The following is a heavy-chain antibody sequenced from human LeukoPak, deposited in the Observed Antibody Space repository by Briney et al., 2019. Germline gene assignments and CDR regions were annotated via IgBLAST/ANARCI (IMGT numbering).Heavy chain of an antibody. CDR2: ISYSGST. Sequence: KPSETLSLTCAVYGGSFSGYYWSWIRQPPGKGLEWIGSISYSGSTYYNRSLKSRVTISVDTSKSQFSLKLSFVTAADTAVYYCARQFSADSSGYYYGALGAFDIWGQGTMVIVSS. D-gene: IGHD3-22*01. J-gene: IGHJ3*02. CDR1: GGSFSGYY. V-gene: IGHV4-34*01. CDR3: ARQFSADSSGYYYGALGAFDI.